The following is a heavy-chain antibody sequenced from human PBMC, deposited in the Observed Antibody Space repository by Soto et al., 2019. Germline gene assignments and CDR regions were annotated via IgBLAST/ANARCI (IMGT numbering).Heavy chain of an antibody. Sequence: SVKLSCKASGYTFTSYGISWVRHAPGRGLEWMGWISAYNGNTNYAQKLQGRVTMTTDTSTSTAYMELRSLRSDDTAVYYCARDDCGGDCYPHDVYYYYGMDVWGQGTTVTVSS. D-gene: IGHD2-21*02. J-gene: IGHJ6*02. CDR1: GYTFTSYG. CDR3: ARDDCGGDCYPHDVYYYYGMDV. CDR2: ISAYNGNT. V-gene: IGHV1-18*01.